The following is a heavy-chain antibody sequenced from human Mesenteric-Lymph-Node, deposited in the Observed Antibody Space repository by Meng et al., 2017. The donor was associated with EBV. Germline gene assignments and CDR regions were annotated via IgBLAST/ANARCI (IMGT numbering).Heavy chain of an antibody. D-gene: IGHD1-26*01. CDR1: GFTFGSYW. Sequence: EVQLVESGGGLVQLGGSLGLSCAASGFTFGSYWMGWVSQPPGKGLVWVSRIDNDGTRTFYADSVKGRFTISRDNFKNTLFVQMNSLRAEDTAVYYCTSDLGGATDFWGQGTLVTVSS. CDR2: IDNDGTRT. J-gene: IGHJ4*02. V-gene: IGHV3-74*02. CDR3: TSDLGGATDF.